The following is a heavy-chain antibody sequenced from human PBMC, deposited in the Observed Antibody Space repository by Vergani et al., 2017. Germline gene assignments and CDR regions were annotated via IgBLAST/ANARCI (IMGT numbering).Heavy chain of an antibody. CDR2: ISWNSNSE. D-gene: IGHD3-3*01. CDR1: GFKFDEYA. V-gene: IGHV3-9*01. Sequence: EVELEEFGGGLAQPGMSLRLSCAASGFKFDEYAMHWVRQAPGKGLGWVAGISWNSNSEDYADSVEGRFTISRDNAKNSVFLQMSSLTSEDTAVYYCANSDKRGVAIIEYFFEHWGHGSLVTVSS. CDR3: ANSDKRGVAIIEYFFEH. J-gene: IGHJ4*01.